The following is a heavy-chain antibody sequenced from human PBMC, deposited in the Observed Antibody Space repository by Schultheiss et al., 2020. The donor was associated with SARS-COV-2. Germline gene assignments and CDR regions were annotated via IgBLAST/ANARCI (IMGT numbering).Heavy chain of an antibody. J-gene: IGHJ4*02. Sequence: GGSLRLSCAASGFTVSSNYMSWVRQAPGKGLEWVSVIYSGGSTYYADSVKGRFTISRDNSKTTRYLQMNSLRAEDTAVYYCARGPPYSSGEADYWGQGTLVTVAS. CDR3: ARGPPYSSGEADY. CDR2: IYSGGST. CDR1: GFTVSSNY. V-gene: IGHV3-53*01. D-gene: IGHD6-19*01.